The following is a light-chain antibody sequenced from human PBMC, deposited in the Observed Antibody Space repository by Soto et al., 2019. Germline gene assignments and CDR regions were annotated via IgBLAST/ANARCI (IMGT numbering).Light chain of an antibody. CDR1: QTIASY. V-gene: IGKV1-39*01. CDR2: SAS. CDR3: QQTYNPPFN. Sequence: DIQMTQSPASLSASVGDRVIITCRASQTIASYFSWYQQKPGRAPRLLIHSASNLETGVPSRFSGSGSGTDFTLTISSLQPEDFATYYCQQTYNPPFNFGPGTKVDIK. J-gene: IGKJ3*01.